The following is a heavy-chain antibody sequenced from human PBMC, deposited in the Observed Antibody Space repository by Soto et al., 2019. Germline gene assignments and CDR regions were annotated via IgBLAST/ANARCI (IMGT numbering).Heavy chain of an antibody. V-gene: IGHV3-30*03. CDR2: ISYDGSNT. CDR1: GFTFSSYG. Sequence: RRLSCAASGFTFSSYGMHWVRQAPGKGLEWVAVISYDGSNTNYADSVKGRFTISRDNAKNTLYLEMSSLRAEDTAVYYCASESDSSGFPFAQHFYYNGMDVWGQGTTVTVSS. CDR3: ASESDSSGFPFAQHFYYNGMDV. J-gene: IGHJ6*02. D-gene: IGHD3-22*01.